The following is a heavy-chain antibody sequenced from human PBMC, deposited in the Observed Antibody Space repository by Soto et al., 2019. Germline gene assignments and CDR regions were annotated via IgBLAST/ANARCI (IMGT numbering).Heavy chain of an antibody. V-gene: IGHV1-46*01. D-gene: IGHD3-9*01. CDR1: GYTFTSYY. CDR2: INPSGGST. Sequence: GASVKVSCKASGYTFTSYYMHWVRQAPGQGLELMGIINPSGGSTTYAQRFQGRVTMTRDTSTSTVYMELSSLRSEDTAVYYCARVGPARTDYDVLTGYPFYWG. CDR3: ARVGPARTDYDVLTGYPFY. J-gene: IGHJ4*01.